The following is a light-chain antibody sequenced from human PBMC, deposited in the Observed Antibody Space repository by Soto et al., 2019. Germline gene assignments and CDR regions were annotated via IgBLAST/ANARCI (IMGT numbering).Light chain of an antibody. CDR1: SSNIGAGYV. V-gene: IGLV1-40*01. Sequence: QSVLTHPPSVSGAPGQRVTISCTGSSSNIGAGYVVHWYQQLPGAAPKLLIFSDNNRPSGVPDRFSGSKSGISASLAITGLQTEDEADYYCQTYDNNSDYVFGTGTKVTVL. CDR2: SDN. CDR3: QTYDNNSDYV. J-gene: IGLJ1*01.